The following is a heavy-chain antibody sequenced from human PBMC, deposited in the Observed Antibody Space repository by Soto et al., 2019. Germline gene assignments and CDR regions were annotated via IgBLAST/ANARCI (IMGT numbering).Heavy chain of an antibody. CDR2: ITGSGGST. J-gene: IGHJ4*02. CDR1: GFTFSSYA. Sequence: PGGSLRLSCAGSGFTFSSYAMTWVRQAPGKGLEWVSGITGSGGSTYYADSVKGRFTISRDNSKKTLYLQVNSLRVEDTAVYYCAKDIDSYSGDWYFPRTPDYWGQGTLVTVSS. V-gene: IGHV3-23*01. D-gene: IGHD6-13*01. CDR3: AKDIDSYSGDWYFPRTPDY.